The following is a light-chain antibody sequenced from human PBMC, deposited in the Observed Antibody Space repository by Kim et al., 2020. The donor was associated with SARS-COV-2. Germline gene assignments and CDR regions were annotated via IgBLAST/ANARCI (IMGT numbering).Light chain of an antibody. CDR3: TSYTGTNTVV. J-gene: IGLJ2*01. CDR1: CGRVGMCNN. Sequence: QTHSNADSGTCGRVGMCNNVSWCQQHPDNAPTLIIYDVSYRPSAVSTRCSGSKSGNTASLTISGLQAANEADYYCTSYTGTNTVVFGGGTQLTVL. CDR2: DVS. V-gene: IGLV2-14*04.